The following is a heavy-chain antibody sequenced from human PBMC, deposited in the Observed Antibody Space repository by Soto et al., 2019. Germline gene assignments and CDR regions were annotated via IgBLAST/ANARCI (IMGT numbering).Heavy chain of an antibody. CDR3: AKGGPDCASTTCYLLVAFDI. J-gene: IGHJ3*02. CDR1: GFTFSSYV. Sequence: QVQLVQSGGGVVQPGRSLRLSCAASGFTFSSYVTHWVRQAPGKGLEWVAVISHDGNNKYYADSVKGRFTISRDNYKNTLYLQMNSLTTEDTAVYYCAKGGPDCASTTCYLLVAFDIWGQGTMVNVSS. CDR2: ISHDGNNK. V-gene: IGHV3-30*18. D-gene: IGHD2-2*01.